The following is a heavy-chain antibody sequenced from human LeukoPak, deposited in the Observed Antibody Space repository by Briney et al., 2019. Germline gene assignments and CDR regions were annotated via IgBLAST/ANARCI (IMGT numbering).Heavy chain of an antibody. V-gene: IGHV3-21*04. D-gene: IGHD1-26*01. CDR2: ISSSATYI. CDR1: GFTFSSYT. Sequence: GGSLRLSCGGSGFTFSSYTMNWVRQAPGKGLEWVASISSSATYIYYADSVRGRFTISRDDAKKSVFLHMNSLRAEDTAVYYCASRTWIGGGYYAFDIWGQGTMVTVSS. J-gene: IGHJ3*02. CDR3: ASRTWIGGGYYAFDI.